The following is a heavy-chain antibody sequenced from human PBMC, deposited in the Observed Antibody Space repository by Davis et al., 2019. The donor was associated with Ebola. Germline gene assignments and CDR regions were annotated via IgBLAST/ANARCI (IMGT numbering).Heavy chain of an antibody. J-gene: IGHJ6*02. CDR2: LHFRGST. CDR3: ARAGGYCSSTSCYRYYYYGMDV. D-gene: IGHD2-2*01. CDR1: GVSIGSSGYY. V-gene: IGHV4-39*01. Sequence: MPSETLSLTCNVSGVSIGSSGYYWGWVRQPPGKGLEWIGTLHFRGSTYYSPSLTGRVTLSGDSSKNEFSLTLDSVTAADTAVYYCARAGGYCSSTSCYRYYYYGMDVWGQGTTVTVSS.